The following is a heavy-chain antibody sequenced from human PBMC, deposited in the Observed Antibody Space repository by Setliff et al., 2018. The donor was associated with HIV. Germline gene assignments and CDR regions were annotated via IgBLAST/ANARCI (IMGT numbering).Heavy chain of an antibody. V-gene: IGHV3-7*01. CDR2: IKQDGSEK. J-gene: IGHJ6*02. D-gene: IGHD4-17*01. Sequence: PGGSLRLSCAASGFTFSSYWMSWVRQAPGKGLEWVANIKQDGSEKYYVDSVKGRFTISRDNAKNSLYLQMNSLRAEDTAVYYCARDRSSLRSKRFPNGMDVWGQGTTVTVSS. CDR3: ARDRSSLRSKRFPNGMDV. CDR1: GFTFSSYW.